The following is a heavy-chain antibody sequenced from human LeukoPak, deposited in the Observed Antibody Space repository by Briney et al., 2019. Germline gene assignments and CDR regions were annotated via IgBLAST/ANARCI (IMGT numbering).Heavy chain of an antibody. CDR3: ARGLSGGGSYLGWERRRKNNYYFDY. V-gene: IGHV4-59*12. D-gene: IGHD1-26*01. CDR2: IYYSGST. CDR1: GGSISSYY. J-gene: IGHJ4*02. Sequence: PSETLSLTCTVSGGSISSYYWSWIRQPPGKGLEWIGYIYYSGSTNYNPSLKSRVTISVDTSKNQFSLKLSSVTAADTAVYYCARGLSGGGSYLGWERRRKNNYYFDYWGQGTLVTVSS.